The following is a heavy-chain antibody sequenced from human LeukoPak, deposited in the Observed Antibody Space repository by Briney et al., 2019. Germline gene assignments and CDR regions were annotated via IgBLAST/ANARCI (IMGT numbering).Heavy chain of an antibody. D-gene: IGHD3-16*01. CDR3: ARDATPPGIIFDY. Sequence: GGSLRLSCEVSGFTFSSFWMNWVRQAPGKGLEWVANINQDGSEKWHVDSVKGRFTISRDNAKNSVFLQMNSLRAEDTAVYYCARDATPPGIIFDYWGQGTLVTVSS. CDR1: GFTFSSFW. J-gene: IGHJ4*02. CDR2: INQDGSEK. V-gene: IGHV3-7*05.